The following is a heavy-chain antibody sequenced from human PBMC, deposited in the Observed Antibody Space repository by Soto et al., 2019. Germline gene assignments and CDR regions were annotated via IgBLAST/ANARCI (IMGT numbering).Heavy chain of an antibody. CDR3: ARGGLGDYGLGNFDF. Sequence: EVQLVESGGGLVKPGGSLRLCCAASGFTFSDYTMNWVRQAPGKGLEWVSFISTSSRYIYSADSVKGRFTISRDNAKNSLYLQMNSLRAEDTAVYYCARGGLGDYGLGNFDFWGQGTLVTVSS. D-gene: IGHD4-17*01. J-gene: IGHJ4*02. CDR1: GFTFSDYT. CDR2: ISTSSRYI. V-gene: IGHV3-21*01.